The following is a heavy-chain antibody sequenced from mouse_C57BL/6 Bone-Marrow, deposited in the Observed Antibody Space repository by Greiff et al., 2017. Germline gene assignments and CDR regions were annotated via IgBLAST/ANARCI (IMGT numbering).Heavy chain of an antibody. Sequence: VQLKQPGAELVMPGASVKLSCKASGYTFTSYWMHWVKQRPGQGLEWIGEIDPSDSYTNYNQKFKGKSTLTVDKSSSTAYMQLSSLTSEDSAVYYCARGFYYGNFLFDYWGQGTTLTVSS. CDR3: ARGFYYGNFLFDY. V-gene: IGHV1-69*01. CDR2: IDPSDSYT. CDR1: GYTFTSYW. D-gene: IGHD2-1*01. J-gene: IGHJ2*01.